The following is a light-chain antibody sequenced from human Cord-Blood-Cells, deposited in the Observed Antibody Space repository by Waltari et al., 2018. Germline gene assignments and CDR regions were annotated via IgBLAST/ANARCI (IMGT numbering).Light chain of an antibody. CDR3: SSYTSSSNVG. V-gene: IGLV2-14*01. CDR1: SSDVGGYNY. J-gene: IGLJ2*01. Sequence: QSALTQPASVSGSPGQSITISCTGTSSDVGGYNYVSWYQQHPGKAPTLIIYDVSNRPSGVSKRFSGSRSGNTASLTISGLQAEDEADYYCSSYTSSSNVGFGGGTKLTVL. CDR2: DVS.